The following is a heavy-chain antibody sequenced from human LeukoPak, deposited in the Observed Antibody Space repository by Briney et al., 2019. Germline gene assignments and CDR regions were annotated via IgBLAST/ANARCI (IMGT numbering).Heavy chain of an antibody. V-gene: IGHV4-59*08. CDR3: AGRGGRGSSYWFDP. CDR1: GGSMSGYY. CDR2: VYYSGST. D-gene: IGHD1-26*01. J-gene: IGHJ5*02. Sequence: SETLSLTCTVSGGSMSGYYWSWIRQPPGKGLEWIGYVYYSGSTKYNPSLESRVTISVDTSKNQFSLRLNSVTAADTAVYYCAGRGGRGSSYWFDPWGQGTLVTVSS.